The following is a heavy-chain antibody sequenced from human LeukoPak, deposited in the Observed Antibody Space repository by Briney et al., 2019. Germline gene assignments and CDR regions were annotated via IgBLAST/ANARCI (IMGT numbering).Heavy chain of an antibody. CDR1: GFTFNDYA. J-gene: IGHJ4*02. D-gene: IGHD6-13*01. Sequence: GGSLRLSCGASGFTFNDYAMHWVRQAPGKGVEWVSLISGDGGSTYYADSVKGRFTISRDNSKNSLYLQVHSLRTEDTALYYCAKETRYSSSWRPFDYWGQGTLVTVSS. CDR3: AKETRYSSSWRPFDY. V-gene: IGHV3-43*02. CDR2: ISGDGGST.